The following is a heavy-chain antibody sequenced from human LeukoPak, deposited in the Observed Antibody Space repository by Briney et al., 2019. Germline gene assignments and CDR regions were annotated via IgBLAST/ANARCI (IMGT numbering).Heavy chain of an antibody. J-gene: IGHJ4*01. V-gene: IGHV3-7*01. CDR3: GKSEVTIPDSH. CDR2: INYDGSEK. Sequence: GGSLRLSCAASGFVFKDFWMSWVRQAPGKGLEWLANINYDGSEKYHVDSVKGRFTISRDNAKNSLYLQMHSLRVEDTAVYYCGKSEVTIPDSHWGQGTPVTVSS. CDR1: GFVFKDFW. D-gene: IGHD2-21*02.